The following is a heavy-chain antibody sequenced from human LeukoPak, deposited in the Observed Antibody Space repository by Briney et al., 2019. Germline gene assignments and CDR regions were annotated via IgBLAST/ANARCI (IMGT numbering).Heavy chain of an antibody. CDR1: GYTFTSYD. D-gene: IGHD6-13*01. Sequence: GASVKVSCKASGYTFTSYDINWVRQATGQGLEWMGWMNPNSGNTGYAQKFQGRVTMTRNTSISTAYMELSSLRSEDTAVYYCARVPLVLIAAARTRNPFDPWGQGTLVTVSS. CDR3: ARVPLVLIAAARTRNPFDP. CDR2: MNPNSGNT. V-gene: IGHV1-8*01. J-gene: IGHJ5*02.